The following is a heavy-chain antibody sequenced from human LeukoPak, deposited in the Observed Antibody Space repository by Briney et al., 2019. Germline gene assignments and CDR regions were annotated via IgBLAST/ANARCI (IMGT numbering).Heavy chain of an antibody. V-gene: IGHV3-74*01. D-gene: IGHD5-12*01. CDR2: IMNDGSFT. Sequence: PGGSLRLSCAASGFTFSSYWMYWVRQAPGKGLVWVSGIMNDGSFTGYADSVKGRFSISRDNAKNTLFLQMNSLRAEDTAVYYCASGIVPTTEGGRRDYWGQGTLVTVSS. CDR3: ASGIVPTTEGGRRDY. J-gene: IGHJ4*02. CDR1: GFTFSSYW.